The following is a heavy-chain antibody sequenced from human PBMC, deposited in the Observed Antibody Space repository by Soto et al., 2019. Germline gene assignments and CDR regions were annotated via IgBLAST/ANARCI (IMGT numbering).Heavy chain of an antibody. Sequence: PGESLKISCKASGYSFTTYWIGWVRQMPGKGLEWMGIIYPGDSDTRYSPSFQGQVTISADKSISTAYLQWSSLKASDTAMYYCARLGPYDYGSGSYPPNWFDPWGQGTLVTVSS. CDR3: ARLGPYDYGSGSYPPNWFDP. CDR1: GYSFTTYW. D-gene: IGHD3-10*01. J-gene: IGHJ5*02. V-gene: IGHV5-51*01. CDR2: IYPGDSDT.